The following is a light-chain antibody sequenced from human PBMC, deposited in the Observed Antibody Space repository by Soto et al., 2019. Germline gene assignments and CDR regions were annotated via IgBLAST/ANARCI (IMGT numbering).Light chain of an antibody. CDR2: AAY. CDR1: QSISGF. J-gene: IGKJ5*01. Sequence: DIQMPPSPSSLSASVVDRVTITCRASQSISGFLTWYKQLPGKAPKLLIFAAYGLQSGVPSRFSGSGSGTDFTLTISSLQPEEWATDDGQQRYSSPITCGQGTRLEIK. CDR3: QQRYSSPIT. V-gene: IGKV1-39*01.